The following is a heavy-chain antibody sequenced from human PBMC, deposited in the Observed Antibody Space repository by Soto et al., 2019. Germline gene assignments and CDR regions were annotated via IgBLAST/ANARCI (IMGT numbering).Heavy chain of an antibody. J-gene: IGHJ4*02. D-gene: IGHD3-22*01. Sequence: LRLSCAASGFTFSSYAMSWVRQAPGKGLEWVSAISGSGGSTYYADSVKGRFTISRDNSKNTLYLQMNSLRAEDTAVYYCAKDLKGITMIVVALGYWGQGTLVTVSS. CDR2: ISGSGGST. CDR3: AKDLKGITMIVVALGY. CDR1: GFTFSSYA. V-gene: IGHV3-23*01.